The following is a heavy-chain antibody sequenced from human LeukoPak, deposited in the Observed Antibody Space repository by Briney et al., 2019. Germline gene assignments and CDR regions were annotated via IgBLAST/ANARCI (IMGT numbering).Heavy chain of an antibody. J-gene: IGHJ3*02. D-gene: IGHD3-3*01. CDR3: AYAKRITIFGVVTTDAFDI. CDR1: GYTFTGYY. Sequence: ASAKVSCKASGYTFTGYYMHWVRQAPGQGLEWMGRINPNSGGTNYAQKFQGRVTMTRDTSISTAYMELSSLRSEDTAVYYCAYAKRITIFGVVTTDAFDIWGQGTMVTVSS. CDR2: INPNSGGT. V-gene: IGHV1-2*06.